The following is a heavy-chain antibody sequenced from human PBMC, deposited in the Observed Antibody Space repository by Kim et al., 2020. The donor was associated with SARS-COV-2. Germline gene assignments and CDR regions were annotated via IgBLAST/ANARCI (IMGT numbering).Heavy chain of an antibody. V-gene: IGHV3-30*01. D-gene: IGHD2-2*01. Sequence: KYYADSGKGRFTISRDNSKNTLYLQMNSLRAEDTAVYYCARAIVVEAFDYWGQGTLVTVSS. CDR3: ARAIVVEAFDY. CDR2: K. J-gene: IGHJ4*02.